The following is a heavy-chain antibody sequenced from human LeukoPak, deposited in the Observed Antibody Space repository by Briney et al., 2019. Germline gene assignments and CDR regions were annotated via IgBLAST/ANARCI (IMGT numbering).Heavy chain of an antibody. Sequence: SVKVSCKASGGTFNHFGINWVRQAPGQGLEWMGRIIPVLDSAKYAPKIQDRVTITADKSTSTAYMELNSLRSEDTAVYFCARDSGRPPTSFDYWGQGTLVTVSS. CDR2: IIPVLDSA. CDR1: GGTFNHFG. CDR3: ARDSGRPPTSFDY. J-gene: IGHJ4*02. V-gene: IGHV1-69*04. D-gene: IGHD1-1*01.